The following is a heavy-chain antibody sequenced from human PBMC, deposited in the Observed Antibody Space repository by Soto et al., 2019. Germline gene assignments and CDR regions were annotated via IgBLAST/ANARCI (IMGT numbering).Heavy chain of an antibody. Sequence: PGGSLRLSCAASGFTLSSYDMHWVRQATGKGLEWVSAIGTAGDPYYPGSVKGRFTISRENAKNSLYLQMNSLRAGDTAVYYCARGGLYSNGYYYYYYGMDVWGQGTTVTVSS. CDR3: ARGGLYSNGYYYYYYGMDV. J-gene: IGHJ6*02. D-gene: IGHD4-4*01. CDR1: GFTLSSYD. V-gene: IGHV3-13*05. CDR2: IGTAGDP.